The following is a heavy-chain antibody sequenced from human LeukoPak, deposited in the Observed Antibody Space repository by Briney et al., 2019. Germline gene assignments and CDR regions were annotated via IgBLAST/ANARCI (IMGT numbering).Heavy chain of an antibody. J-gene: IGHJ5*02. Sequence: SETLSLTCTVSGASISSGSYYWSWIRQPPGKGLEWIGYIYYSGSTNYNPSLKSRVTISVDTSKNQFSLKLNSVTAADTAVYYCARTTEDCSSTSCYQYWFDPWGQGTLVTVSS. CDR2: IYYSGST. D-gene: IGHD2-2*01. CDR3: ARTTEDCSSTSCYQYWFDP. CDR1: GASISSGSYY. V-gene: IGHV4-61*01.